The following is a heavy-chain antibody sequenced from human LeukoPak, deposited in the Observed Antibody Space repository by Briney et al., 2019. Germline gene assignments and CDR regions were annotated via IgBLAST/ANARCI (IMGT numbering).Heavy chain of an antibody. CDR3: ARSLGYSSSWYGY. CDR2: IYYSGST. J-gene: IGHJ4*02. Sequence: PSETLSLTCTVSGGSISSYYWSWIRQPPGKGLEWIGYIYYSGSTNYNPSLKSRVTISVDTSKNQFSLKLSSVTAADTAVYYCARSLGYSSSWYGYWGQGTLVTVSS. V-gene: IGHV4-59*12. D-gene: IGHD6-13*01. CDR1: GGSISSYY.